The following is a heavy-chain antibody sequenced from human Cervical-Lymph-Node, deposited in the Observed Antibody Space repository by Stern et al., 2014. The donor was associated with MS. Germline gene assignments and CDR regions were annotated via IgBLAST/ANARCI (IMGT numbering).Heavy chain of an antibody. CDR1: GFSLSTGGVG. CDR3: AHNRIMLFGVVTAPFDY. CDR2: LYWDDDK. V-gene: IGHV2-5*02. J-gene: IGHJ4*02. Sequence: QVTLRESGPTLVKPTQTLTLTCTFSGFSLSTGGVGVGWIRQPPGKALEWLALLYWDDDKRYSPSLKSRLTITKDPSKNRVVLTMTDMDPVDTATYYCAHNRIMLFGVVTAPFDYWGPGTLVTVSS. D-gene: IGHD3-3*01.